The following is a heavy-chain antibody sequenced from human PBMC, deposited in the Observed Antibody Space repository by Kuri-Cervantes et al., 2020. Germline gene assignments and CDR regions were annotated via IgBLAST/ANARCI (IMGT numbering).Heavy chain of an antibody. CDR2: ISWNSGSI. J-gene: IGHJ4*02. V-gene: IGHV3-9*01. CDR3: AKDLGISGFGNNYFDY. CDR1: GFTFDDYA. D-gene: IGHD3-10*01. Sequence: LSLTCAASGFTFDDYAMHWVRQAPGKGLEWVSGISWNSGSIGYADSVKGRFTISRDNAKNSLYLQMNSLRAEDTALYYCAKDLGISGFGNNYFDYWGQGTLVTVSS.